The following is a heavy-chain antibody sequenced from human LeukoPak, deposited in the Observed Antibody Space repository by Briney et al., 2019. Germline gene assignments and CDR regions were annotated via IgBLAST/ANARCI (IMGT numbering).Heavy chain of an antibody. CDR3: ARDCLEWLSYYGMDV. J-gene: IGHJ6*02. CDR2: IWYDGSNK. D-gene: IGHD3-3*01. V-gene: IGHV3-33*01. Sequence: GGSLRLSCAASGFTFSSYGMHWVRQAPGKGLKWVAVIWYDGSNKYYADSVKGRFTISRDNSKNTLYLQMNSLRAEDTAVYYCARDCLEWLSYYGMDVWGQGTTVTVSS. CDR1: GFTFSSYG.